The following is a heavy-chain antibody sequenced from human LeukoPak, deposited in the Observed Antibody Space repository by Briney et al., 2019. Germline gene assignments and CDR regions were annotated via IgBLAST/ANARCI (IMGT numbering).Heavy chain of an antibody. CDR1: GFTVSSNY. CDR3: AREGGYSYGSFDY. Sequence: GGSLRLSCAASGFTVSSNYMSWVRQAPGKGLEWVSVIYSGGSTYYADSVKGRFTISRDNSKNTLYLQMNSLRAEDTAVYYCAREGGYSYGSFDYWGRGTLVTVSS. V-gene: IGHV3-53*01. CDR2: IYSGGST. J-gene: IGHJ4*02. D-gene: IGHD5-18*01.